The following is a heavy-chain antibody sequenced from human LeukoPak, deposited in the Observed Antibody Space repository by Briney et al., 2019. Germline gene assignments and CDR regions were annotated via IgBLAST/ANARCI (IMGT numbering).Heavy chain of an antibody. CDR1: GYSFIDYW. CDR2: IYPGDSDS. J-gene: IGHJ4*02. Sequence: GESLKISCKASGYSFIDYWIGWVRHTPAKGLEWMAIIYPGDSDSRYTYSPSFQGQVTISADKSISPTYLQWSSLKASDTAMYYCARSTSGLFDSWGQGTPVTVSS. V-gene: IGHV5-51*01. CDR3: ARSTSGLFDS. D-gene: IGHD3-22*01.